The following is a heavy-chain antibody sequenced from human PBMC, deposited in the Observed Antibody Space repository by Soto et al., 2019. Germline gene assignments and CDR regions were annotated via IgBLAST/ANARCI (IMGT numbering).Heavy chain of an antibody. V-gene: IGHV3-15*07. CDR3: TTELGYCSGGSCHAPGY. Sequence: GGSLRLSCAASGFTFSNAWMNWVRQAPGKGLEWVGRIKSKTDGGTTDYAAPVKGRFTISRDDSKNTLYLQMNSLKTEDTAVYYCTTELGYCSGGSCHAPGYWGQGTLVTVSS. CDR2: IKSKTDGGTT. CDR1: GFTFSNAW. J-gene: IGHJ4*02. D-gene: IGHD2-15*01.